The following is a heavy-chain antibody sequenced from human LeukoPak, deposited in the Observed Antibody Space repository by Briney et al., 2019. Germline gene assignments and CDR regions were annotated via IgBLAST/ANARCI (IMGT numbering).Heavy chain of an antibody. V-gene: IGHV4-31*03. CDR1: GGSISSGGYY. CDR3: ARVITEYQLHYFDY. CDR2: IYYSGST. J-gene: IGHJ4*02. Sequence: SETLSLTCTVSGGSISSGGYYWSWIRQHPGKGLEWVGYIYYSGSTYYNPSLKSRVTISVDTSKNQFSLKLSSVTAADTAVYYCARVITEYQLHYFDYWGQGTLVTASS. D-gene: IGHD2-2*01.